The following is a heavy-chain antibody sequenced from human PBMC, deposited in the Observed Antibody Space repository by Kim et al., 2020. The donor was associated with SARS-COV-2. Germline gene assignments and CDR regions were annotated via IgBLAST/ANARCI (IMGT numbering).Heavy chain of an antibody. CDR2: IKSKTDGGTT. V-gene: IGHV3-15*01. Sequence: GGSLRLSCAASGFTFSNAWMSWVRQAPGKGLEWVGRIKSKTDGGTTDYAAPVKGRFTISRDDSKNTLYLQMNSLKTEDTAVYYCTTVDGSGSYYRYYYYGMDVWGQGTTVTVSS. CDR1: GFTFSNAW. CDR3: TTVDGSGSYYRYYYYGMDV. J-gene: IGHJ6*02. D-gene: IGHD3-10*01.